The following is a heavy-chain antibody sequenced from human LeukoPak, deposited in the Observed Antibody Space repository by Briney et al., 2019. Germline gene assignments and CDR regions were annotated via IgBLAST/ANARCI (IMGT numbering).Heavy chain of an antibody. Sequence: GGSLRLSCAASGLTFSNYWMHWVRQAPGKGLVWVSRINYDGTTTGYADSVKGRFTISRDNAKNTLYLQMNSLRAEDTAVYSCAKRDANRSWTAFDIWGQGTMVTVSS. CDR1: GLTFSNYW. D-gene: IGHD6-13*01. CDR3: AKRDANRSWTAFDI. CDR2: INYDGTTT. J-gene: IGHJ3*02. V-gene: IGHV3-74*01.